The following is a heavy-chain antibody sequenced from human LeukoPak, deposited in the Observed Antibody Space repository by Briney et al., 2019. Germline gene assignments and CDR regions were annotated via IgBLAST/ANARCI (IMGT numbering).Heavy chain of an antibody. CDR3: ARRKVGADAFDI. V-gene: IGHV4-59*08. J-gene: IGHJ3*02. CDR2: IYYSGST. Sequence: SETLSLTCTVSGRSISSYYWSWIRQPPGKGLEWIGYIYYSGSTNYNPSLKSRVTISVDTSKNQFSLKLSSVTAADTAVYYCARRKVGADAFDIWGQGTMVTVSS. D-gene: IGHD1-26*01. CDR1: GRSISSYY.